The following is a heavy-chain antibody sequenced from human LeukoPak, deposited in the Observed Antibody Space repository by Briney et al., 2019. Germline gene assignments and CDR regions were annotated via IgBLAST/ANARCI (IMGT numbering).Heavy chain of an antibody. CDR2: ISGYNGDT. V-gene: IGHV1-18*01. CDR1: GYTFTSYG. Sequence: ASVKVSCKASGYTFTSYGISWVRQAPGQGLEWLGWISGYNGDTNYIQKIQGRGTMTTDTSTSTAYMELRSLRSDDTAVYYCARGRRILTGHYISDSDAFDIWGQGTMVTVSS. CDR3: ARGRRILTGHYISDSDAFDI. J-gene: IGHJ3*02. D-gene: IGHD3-9*01.